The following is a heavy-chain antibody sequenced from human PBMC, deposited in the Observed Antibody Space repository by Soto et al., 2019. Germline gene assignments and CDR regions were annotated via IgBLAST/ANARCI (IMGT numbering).Heavy chain of an antibody. CDR1: GYTFTSYA. Sequence: QVQLVRSGAEVKKPGASVKVSCKASGYTFTSYAMHWVRQAPGQRLEWMGWINAGNGNTKYSQKFQGRVTITRDTSASTAYMELSSLRSEDTAVYYCARVPGIAVAGTRYFDYWGQGTLVTVSS. V-gene: IGHV1-3*01. D-gene: IGHD6-19*01. CDR2: INAGNGNT. J-gene: IGHJ4*02. CDR3: ARVPGIAVAGTRYFDY.